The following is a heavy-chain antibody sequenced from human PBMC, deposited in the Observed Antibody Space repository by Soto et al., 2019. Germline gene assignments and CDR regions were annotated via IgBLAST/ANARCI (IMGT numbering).Heavy chain of an antibody. CDR1: GFTFDDYA. Sequence: GGSLRLSCAASGFTFDDYAMHWVRQAPGKGLEWVSGISWNSGSIGYADSVKGRFTISRDNAKNSLYLQMNSLRAEDTALYYCAKDIGYDHVRVRSFDYWGQGTLVTVSS. CDR2: ISWNSGSI. CDR3: AKDIGYDHVRVRSFDY. J-gene: IGHJ4*02. V-gene: IGHV3-9*01. D-gene: IGHD5-12*01.